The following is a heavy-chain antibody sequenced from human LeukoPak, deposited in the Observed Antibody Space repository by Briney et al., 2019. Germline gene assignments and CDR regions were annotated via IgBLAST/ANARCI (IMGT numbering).Heavy chain of an antibody. D-gene: IGHD1-26*01. Sequence: GESLKISCKGSGYSFTSYWIGWVRQMPGKGLEWMGIIYPSDSDTRYSPSFQGQVTISADKSISTAYLQWSSLKASDTAMYYCASSIVGALYYFDYWGQGTLVTVSS. V-gene: IGHV5-51*01. CDR2: IYPSDSDT. J-gene: IGHJ4*02. CDR1: GYSFTSYW. CDR3: ASSIVGALYYFDY.